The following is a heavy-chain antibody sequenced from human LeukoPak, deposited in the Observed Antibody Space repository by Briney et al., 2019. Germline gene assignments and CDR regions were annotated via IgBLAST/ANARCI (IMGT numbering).Heavy chain of an antibody. CDR1: GFTFSSYS. Sequence: PGGSLRLSCAASGFTFSSYSMNWVRQAPGKGLEWVSSISGSSSYIYYADSVKGRFTISRHNAKNSLYLQMNSLRAEDTAVYYCARAAYSSTWYSRYFDLWGRGTLVTVSS. D-gene: IGHD6-13*01. V-gene: IGHV3-21*01. J-gene: IGHJ2*01. CDR2: ISGSSSYI. CDR3: ARAAYSSTWYSRYFDL.